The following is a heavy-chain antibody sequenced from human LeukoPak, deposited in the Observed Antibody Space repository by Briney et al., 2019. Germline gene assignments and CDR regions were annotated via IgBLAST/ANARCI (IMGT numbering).Heavy chain of an antibody. V-gene: IGHV3-74*01. J-gene: IGHJ6*02. Sequence: PGGSLRLSCAASGFTFSSYWMNWVRQAPGKGLVWVSRIASDGSSTTYADSVKGRFTISRDNSKNTLYLQMNSLRAEDTAVYYCARDSGDYGGNSRGYYYGMDVWGQGTTVTVSS. CDR2: IASDGSST. D-gene: IGHD4-23*01. CDR3: ARDSGDYGGNSRGYYYGMDV. CDR1: GFTFSSYW.